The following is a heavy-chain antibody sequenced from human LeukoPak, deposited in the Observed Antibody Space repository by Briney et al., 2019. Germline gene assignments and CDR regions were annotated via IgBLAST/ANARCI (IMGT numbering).Heavy chain of an antibody. CDR1: GFTFSNYA. V-gene: IGHV3-23*01. J-gene: IGHJ4*02. CDR3: AKGDCGIDCSVFDY. Sequence: GGALGLSCAASGFTFSNYAMTWVRQVPGKGLQWVSLISDSGGATYYADSVRGRFTISRDNSKNTLYLQMNSLRADDTAMYYCAKGDCGIDCSVFDYWGRGTLVSVSS. D-gene: IGHD2-21*02. CDR2: ISDSGGAT.